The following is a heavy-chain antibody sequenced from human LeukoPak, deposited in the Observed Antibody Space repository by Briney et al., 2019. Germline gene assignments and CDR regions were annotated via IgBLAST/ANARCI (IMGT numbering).Heavy chain of an antibody. J-gene: IGHJ5*02. CDR2: IYYSGST. V-gene: IGHV4-39*07. Sequence: PSETLSLTCTVSGGSISSGSYYWGWIRQPPGKGLEWIGNIYYSGSTYYNPSLKSRVTISVDTSKNQFSLKLSSVTAADTAVYYCARQGRYCGGDCYEPLFVFDPWGQGTLVTVSS. CDR1: GGSISSGSYY. D-gene: IGHD2-21*02. CDR3: ARQGRYCGGDCYEPLFVFDP.